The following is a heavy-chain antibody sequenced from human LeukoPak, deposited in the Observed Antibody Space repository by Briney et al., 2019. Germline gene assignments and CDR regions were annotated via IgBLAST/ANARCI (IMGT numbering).Heavy chain of an antibody. CDR2: IYYSGST. Sequence: SETLSLTCPVSGGSISSYYWSWVRQPPGKGLEWIGYIYYSGSTNYNPSLKSRVTISVDTSKNQFSLNLSSVTAADTAVYYCARGGDSKHLVNWGQGTLVTVSS. V-gene: IGHV4-59*01. J-gene: IGHJ4*02. CDR1: GGSISSYY. CDR3: ARGGDSKHLVN. D-gene: IGHD3-3*02.